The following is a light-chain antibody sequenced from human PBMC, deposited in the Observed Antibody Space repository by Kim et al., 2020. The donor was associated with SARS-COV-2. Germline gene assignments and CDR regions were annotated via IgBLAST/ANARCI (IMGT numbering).Light chain of an antibody. CDR1: QSVSSH. Sequence: EIVLTQSPATLSLSPGERATLSCRASQSVSSHLAWYQQKPGQAPRLLIYDASNRATGIPARFSGSGSGTDFTLTISSLEPEDFAVYYCQQRSNWLTFGGGTKLEIK. J-gene: IGKJ4*01. CDR3: QQRSNWLT. CDR2: DAS. V-gene: IGKV3-11*01.